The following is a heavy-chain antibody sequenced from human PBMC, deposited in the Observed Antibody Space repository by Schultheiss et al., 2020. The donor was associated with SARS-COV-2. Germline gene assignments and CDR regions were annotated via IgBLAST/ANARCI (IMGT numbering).Heavy chain of an antibody. D-gene: IGHD3-10*01. Sequence: GGSLRLSCKGSGYSFTSYWIAWVRQMPGKGLEWMGVTYPGDSETRYSPSFQGQVTISADKSISTAYLQWSSLKASDTAMYYCARLLGYYYGSGKSSRLLRHYGMDVWGQGTTVTVSS. CDR2: TYPGDSET. V-gene: IGHV5-51*01. CDR3: ARLLGYYYGSGKSSRLLRHYGMDV. CDR1: GYSFTSYW. J-gene: IGHJ6*02.